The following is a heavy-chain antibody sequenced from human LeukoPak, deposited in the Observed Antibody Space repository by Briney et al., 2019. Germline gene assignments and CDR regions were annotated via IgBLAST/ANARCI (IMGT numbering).Heavy chain of an antibody. J-gene: IGHJ5*02. CDR3: ARALPHRRLMDTTMEQHWFDP. Sequence: GSVKVSCKASGYIFTSYFMHWVRQAPGQGLEWMGLINPSGGSTRYAQKFQGRVTMTRDMSTSTVYMELSSLRSEDTAVYYCARALPHRRLMDTTMEQHWFDPWGQGTLVTVSS. D-gene: IGHD5-18*01. V-gene: IGHV1-46*01. CDR1: GYIFTSYF. CDR2: INPSGGST.